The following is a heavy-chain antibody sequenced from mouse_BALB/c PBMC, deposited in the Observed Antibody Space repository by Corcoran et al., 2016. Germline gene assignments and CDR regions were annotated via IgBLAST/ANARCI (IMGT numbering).Heavy chain of an antibody. Sequence: EVQLQQSGAELVKPGASVKLSCTASGVNIKDTYMHWVKQRPEQGLEWIGRIDPANGNTKYDPKFQGKATITEDTSSNTAYLQHSSLTSEDTAVYYCARWDWYFDVWGAGTTVTVSS. CDR1: GVNIKDTY. CDR3: ARWDWYFDV. J-gene: IGHJ1*01. CDR2: IDPANGNT. V-gene: IGHV14-3*02.